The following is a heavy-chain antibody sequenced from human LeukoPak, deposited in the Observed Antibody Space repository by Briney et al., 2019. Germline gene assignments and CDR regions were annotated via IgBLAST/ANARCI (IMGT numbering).Heavy chain of an antibody. D-gene: IGHD6-13*01. CDR3: ARDRIAAAGPPGMDV. Sequence: ASVKVSCKASGYTFGTYGISWVPQAPGQGLEWVGWINPNSGGTNYAQKFQGRVTMTRDTSISTAYMELSRLRSDDTAVYYCARDRIAAAGPPGMDVWGQGTTVTVSS. CDR1: GYTFGTYG. J-gene: IGHJ6*02. CDR2: INPNSGGT. V-gene: IGHV1-2*02.